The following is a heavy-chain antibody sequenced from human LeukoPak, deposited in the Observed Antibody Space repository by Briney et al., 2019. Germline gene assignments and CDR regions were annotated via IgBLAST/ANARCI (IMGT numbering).Heavy chain of an antibody. D-gene: IGHD5-18*01. J-gene: IGHJ6*03. CDR3: ARGRPTDTAMVHPKLYYYYYYMDV. V-gene: IGHV1-8*01. CDR2: MNPNSGNT. Sequence: ASVKVSCKASGYTFTSYDINWVRQATGQGLEWMGWMNPNSGNTGYAQKFQGRVTMTRNTSISTAYMEPSSLRSEDTAVYYCARGRPTDTAMVHPKLYYYYYYMDVWGKGTTVTVSS. CDR1: GYTFTSYD.